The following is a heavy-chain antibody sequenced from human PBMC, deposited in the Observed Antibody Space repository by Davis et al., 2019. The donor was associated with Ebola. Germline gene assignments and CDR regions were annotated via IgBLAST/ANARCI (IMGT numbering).Heavy chain of an antibody. J-gene: IGHJ4*02. CDR2: IIPILGIA. V-gene: IGHV1-69*02. CDR3: ATTLDQPLLDY. D-gene: IGHD1-26*01. CDR1: GYTFTGYY. Sequence: AASVKVSCKASGYTFTGYYMHWVRQAPGQGLEWMGRIIPILGIANYAQKFQGRVTITADKSTSTAYMELSSLRSEDTAVYYCATTLDQPLLDYWGQGTLVTVSS.